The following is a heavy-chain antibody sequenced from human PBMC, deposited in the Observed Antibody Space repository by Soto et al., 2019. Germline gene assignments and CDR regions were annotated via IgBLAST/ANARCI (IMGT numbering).Heavy chain of an antibody. CDR2: INSDGSST. CDR3: ARVRIAASGPYYFDY. V-gene: IGHV3-74*01. Sequence: EVQLVESGGGLVQPGGSLRLSCAASGFTFSSYWMHWVRQAPGKGLVWVSRINSDGSSTNYADSVKGRFTISRDTAKNTLFLQMSSLTADDTAVYYCARVRIAASGPYYFDYWGQGILVTVSS. CDR1: GFTFSSYW. D-gene: IGHD6-13*01. J-gene: IGHJ4*02.